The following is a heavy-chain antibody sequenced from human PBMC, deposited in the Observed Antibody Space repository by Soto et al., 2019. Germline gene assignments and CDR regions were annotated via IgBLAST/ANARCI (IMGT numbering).Heavy chain of an antibody. D-gene: IGHD2-15*01. Sequence: QVQLVQSGAEVKRPGASVMVSCRATGYTFKNYDINWVRQATGQGLEWTGRMNPNSGNTGYAQKFQGRVTMIRNNSIRTAYLELSSLRSEDTAVYYCARAPVYGGNGWLDPWGQGTLVTVSS. CDR1: GYTFKNYD. CDR2: MNPNSGNT. J-gene: IGHJ5*02. CDR3: ARAPVYGGNGWLDP. V-gene: IGHV1-8*01.